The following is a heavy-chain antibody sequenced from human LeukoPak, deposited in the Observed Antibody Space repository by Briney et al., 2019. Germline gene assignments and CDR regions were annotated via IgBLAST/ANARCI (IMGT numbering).Heavy chain of an antibody. CDR2: ISSSSSYI. CDR3: ARGKMAVRVLDY. CDR1: GFTFSSYS. V-gene: IGHV3-21*01. J-gene: IGHJ4*02. Sequence: GGSLRLSCAASGFTFSSYSMNWVRQAPGKGLEWVSSISSSSSYIYYADSVKGRFTISRDNAKNTPYLQMNSLRAEDTAVYYCARGKMAVRVLDYWGQGTLVTVSS. D-gene: IGHD5-24*01.